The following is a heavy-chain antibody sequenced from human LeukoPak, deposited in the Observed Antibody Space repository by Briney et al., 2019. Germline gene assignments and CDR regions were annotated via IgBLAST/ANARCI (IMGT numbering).Heavy chain of an antibody. J-gene: IGHJ4*02. CDR2: IKSDGSAT. V-gene: IGHV3-74*01. CDR1: GFAFSRNW. CDR3: ARAEGLAARDY. Sequence: PGGSLRLSCAASGFAFSRNWMHWVRQAPGKGLVWVSRIKSDGSATHYADSVKGRFTISRDNAKNTLYLQMNSLRVEDTAVYYCARAEGLAARDYWGQGTLVTVSS. D-gene: IGHD6-6*01.